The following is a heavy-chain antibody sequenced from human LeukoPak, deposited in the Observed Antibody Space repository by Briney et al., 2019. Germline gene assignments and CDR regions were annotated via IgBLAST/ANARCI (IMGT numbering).Heavy chain of an antibody. J-gene: IGHJ5*02. D-gene: IGHD1-1*01. CDR1: GFTFGSYW. CDR2: IKQDGSEK. Sequence: GGSLRLSCAASGFTFGSYWMTWVRQAPGKGLEWVANIKQDGSEKYYVDSVKGRFAISRDNAKNSLYLQMNSLRAEDTAVYYCARDQESVHDNWFDPWGQGTLVTVSS. V-gene: IGHV3-7*01. CDR3: ARDQESVHDNWFDP.